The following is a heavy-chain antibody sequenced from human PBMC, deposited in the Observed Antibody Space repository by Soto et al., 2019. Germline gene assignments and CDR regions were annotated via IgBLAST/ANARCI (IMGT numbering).Heavy chain of an antibody. D-gene: IGHD6-13*01. CDR3: AKGVYSTDYYGMDV. Sequence: QVQLVESGGGVVQPGVSLRLSCAASGFTFSSFGMHWVRQAPGKGLEWVALISYDGSNDYYADSVQGRFTISRDNSRATLYVQMNSLRDDDTAVYYCAKGVYSTDYYGMDVWGQGTTVTVSS. J-gene: IGHJ6*02. V-gene: IGHV3-30*18. CDR1: GFTFSSFG. CDR2: ISYDGSND.